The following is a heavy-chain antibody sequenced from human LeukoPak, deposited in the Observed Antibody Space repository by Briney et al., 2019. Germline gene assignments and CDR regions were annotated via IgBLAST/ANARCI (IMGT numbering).Heavy chain of an antibody. CDR2: INPNSGGT. CDR1: GYTFTDYY. V-gene: IGHV1-2*02. D-gene: IGHD3-10*01. J-gene: IGHJ6*03. Sequence: VASVKVSCKASGYTFTDYYMHWVRQAPGQGLEWMGWINPNSGGTNYAQKFQGRVTMTRDTSISTAYMELSRLRSDDTAVYYCARVKDRISMVRGVLSPQNYYYYYYMDVWGKGTTVTISS. CDR3: ARVKDRISMVRGVLSPQNYYYYYYMDV.